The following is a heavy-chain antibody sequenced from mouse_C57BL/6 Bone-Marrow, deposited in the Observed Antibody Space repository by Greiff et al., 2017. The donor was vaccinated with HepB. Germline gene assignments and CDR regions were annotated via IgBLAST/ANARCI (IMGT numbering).Heavy chain of an antibody. V-gene: IGHV1-50*01. J-gene: IGHJ4*01. CDR1: GYTFTSYW. CDR3: ARFPTVVAYYYAMDY. Sequence: VQLQQPGAELVKPGASVKLSCKASGYTFTSYWMQWVKQRPGQGLEWIGEIDPSDSYTNYNQKFKGKATLTVDTSSSTAYMQLSSLTSEDSAVYYCARFPTVVAYYYAMDYWGQGTSVTVSS. CDR2: IDPSDSYT. D-gene: IGHD1-1*01.